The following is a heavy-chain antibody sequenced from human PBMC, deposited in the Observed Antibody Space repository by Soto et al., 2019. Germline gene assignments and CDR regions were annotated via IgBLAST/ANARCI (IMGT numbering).Heavy chain of an antibody. CDR3: ARVAGLAGHV. J-gene: IGHJ4*02. D-gene: IGHD6-19*01. CDR2: IKQDGGDK. Sequence: GGSLRLSCASSGFTFSSYWMSLVRQAPGKGLEWVANIKQDGGDKYYVDSVKGRFIISRDNAKNSLYLQMDSLRAEDTAVYYCARVAGLAGHVWGQGTLVTVSS. CDR1: GFTFSSYW. V-gene: IGHV3-7*01.